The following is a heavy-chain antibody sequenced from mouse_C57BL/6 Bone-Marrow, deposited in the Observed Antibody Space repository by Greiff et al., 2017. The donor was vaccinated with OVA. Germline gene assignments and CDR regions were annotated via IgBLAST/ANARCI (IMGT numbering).Heavy chain of an antibody. CDR2: INYDGSST. J-gene: IGHJ1*03. V-gene: IGHV5-16*01. D-gene: IGHD1-1*01. Sequence: EVKLVESEGGLVQPGHSMKLSCTASGFTFSDYYMDRVSQVPEKGLEWVANINYDGSSTYYLDSLKRRVIISRDNEKNILYLQMSSLKSEDTATYYCARGAVAAHWYFEVGGTTSTVTVSS. CDR1: GFTFSDYY. CDR3: ARGAVAAHWYFEV.